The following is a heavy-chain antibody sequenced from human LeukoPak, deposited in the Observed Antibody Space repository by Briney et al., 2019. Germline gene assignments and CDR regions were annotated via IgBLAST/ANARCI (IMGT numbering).Heavy chain of an antibody. V-gene: IGHV1-8*01. CDR3: ARGPICSGGSCYSLDWFDP. CDR1: GYTFTSYD. CDR2: MNPNSGNT. D-gene: IGHD2-15*01. Sequence: GASVKVSCKASGYTFTSYDINWVRQATGQGLEWMGWMNPNSGNTGYAQKFQGRVTMTRHTSISTAYMELSSLRSEDTAVYYCARGPICSGGSCYSLDWFDPWGQGTLVTVSS. J-gene: IGHJ5*02.